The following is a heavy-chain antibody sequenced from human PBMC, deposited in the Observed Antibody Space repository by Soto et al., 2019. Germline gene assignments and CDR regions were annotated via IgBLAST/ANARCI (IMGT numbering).Heavy chain of an antibody. Sequence: ACVKVSCKASGYTFTSYGISWVRQAPGQGLEWMGWISAYNGNTNYAQKLQGRVTMTTDTSTSTAYMELRSLRSDDTAVYYCARDRPYYDFWSGPSLDYWGQGTLVTVSS. V-gene: IGHV1-18*01. CDR2: ISAYNGNT. CDR1: GYTFTSYG. J-gene: IGHJ4*02. CDR3: ARDRPYYDFWSGPSLDY. D-gene: IGHD3-3*01.